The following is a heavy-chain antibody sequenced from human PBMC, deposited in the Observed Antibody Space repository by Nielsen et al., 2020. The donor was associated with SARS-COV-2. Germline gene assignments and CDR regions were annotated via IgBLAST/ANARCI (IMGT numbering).Heavy chain of an antibody. CDR2: ISAST. D-gene: IGHD3-9*01. CDR3: AGDGGGGYDIREGFDY. Sequence: GESLKISCVVSGFTISTYAMSWVRQAPGKGPEWVSAISASTYYADSVKGRFTISRDNSKNTLYLQMNSLRAEDTAIYYCAGDGGGGYDIREGFDYWGQGTLVTVSS. CDR1: GFTISTYA. V-gene: IGHV3-23*01. J-gene: IGHJ4*02.